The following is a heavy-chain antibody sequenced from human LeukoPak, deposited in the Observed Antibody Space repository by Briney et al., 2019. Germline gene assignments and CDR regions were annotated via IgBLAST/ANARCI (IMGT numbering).Heavy chain of an antibody. D-gene: IGHD2-21*02. CDR1: GFTFRSYT. J-gene: IGHJ4*02. CDR3: GRDIVDGGDDY. V-gene: IGHV3-48*04. Sequence: PGGSLRLSCAASGFTFRSYTMNWVRQAPGKGLERVSYISSGSTTIYYADSVKGRFTISRDNAKNSVSLQMNSLRAEDTAVYYCGRDIVDGGDDYWGQGTLVTVSS. CDR2: ISSGSTTI.